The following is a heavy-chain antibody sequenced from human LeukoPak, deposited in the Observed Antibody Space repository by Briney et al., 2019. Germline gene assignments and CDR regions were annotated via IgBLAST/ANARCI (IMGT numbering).Heavy chain of an antibody. CDR2: IYHSGST. J-gene: IGHJ4*02. Sequence: SETLSLTCTVSGYSISSGYYWGWIRQPPGKGLEWIGSIYHSGSTYYNPSLKSRVTISVDTSKNQFSLKLSSVTAADTAVYYCARGPPSAGHYDYWGQGTLVTVSS. D-gene: IGHD1-26*01. V-gene: IGHV4-38-2*02. CDR1: GYSISSGYY. CDR3: ARGPPSAGHYDY.